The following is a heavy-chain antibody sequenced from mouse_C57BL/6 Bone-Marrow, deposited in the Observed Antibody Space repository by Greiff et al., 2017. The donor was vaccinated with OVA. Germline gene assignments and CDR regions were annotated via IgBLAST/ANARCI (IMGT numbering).Heavy chain of an antibody. D-gene: IGHD4-1*01. CDR2: IDPENGDT. CDR3: TTTGKDY. J-gene: IGHJ2*01. CDR1: GFNIKDDY. V-gene: IGHV14-4*01. Sequence: VQLQQSGAELVRPGASVKLSCTASGFNIKDDYMHWVKQRPEQGLEWIGWIDPENGDTEYASKFQGKATITADTSSNTACLQLSSLTSEDTAVYYCTTTGKDYWGQGTTLTVSS.